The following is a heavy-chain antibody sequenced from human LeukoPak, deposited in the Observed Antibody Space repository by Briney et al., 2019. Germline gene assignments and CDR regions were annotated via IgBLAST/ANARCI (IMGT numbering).Heavy chain of an antibody. CDR2: IYYSGST. Sequence: SETLSLTCTVSGGSISSYYWSWIRQPPGKGLEWIGYIYYSGSTNYNPSLKRRVTISVDTSKNQFSLKLSSVTAADTAVYYCASLAGDYQGADAFDIWGQGTMVTVSS. CDR3: ASLAGDYQGADAFDI. V-gene: IGHV4-59*01. J-gene: IGHJ3*02. D-gene: IGHD4-17*01. CDR1: GGSISSYY.